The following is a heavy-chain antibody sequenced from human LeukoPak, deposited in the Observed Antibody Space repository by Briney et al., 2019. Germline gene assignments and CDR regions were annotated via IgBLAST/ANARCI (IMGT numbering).Heavy chain of an antibody. CDR1: GYTFTSYG. Sequence: ASVKVSCKASGYTFTSYGINWVRQAPGQGLEWMGGIIPIFGTANYAQKFQGRVTITADKSTSTAYMELSSLRSEDTAVYYCARDYCSSTSCYSTANWFDPWGQGTLVTVSS. V-gene: IGHV1-69*06. D-gene: IGHD2-2*01. J-gene: IGHJ5*02. CDR3: ARDYCSSTSCYSTANWFDP. CDR2: IIPIFGTA.